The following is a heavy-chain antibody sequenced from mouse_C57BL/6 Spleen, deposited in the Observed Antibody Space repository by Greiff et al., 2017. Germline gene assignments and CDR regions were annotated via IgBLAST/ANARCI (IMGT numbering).Heavy chain of an antibody. J-gene: IGHJ4*01. CDR2: IDPSDSET. CDR3: ARFYDYEGYYAMDY. Sequence: QVQLQQPGAELVRPGSSVKLSCKASGYTFTSYWMHWVKQRPIQGLEWIGNIDPSDSETHYNQKFKDKATLTVDKSSSTAYMQLSSLTSEDYAVYYCARFYDYEGYYAMDYWGQGTSVTVSS. D-gene: IGHD2-4*01. CDR1: GYTFTSYW. V-gene: IGHV1-52*01.